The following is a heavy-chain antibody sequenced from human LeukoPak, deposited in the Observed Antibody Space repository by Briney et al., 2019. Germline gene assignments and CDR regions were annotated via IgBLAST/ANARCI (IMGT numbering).Heavy chain of an antibody. D-gene: IGHD4-17*01. CDR2: ISGSGNYI. CDR3: ARDYYGDYYFDY. V-gene: IGHV3-21*01. CDR1: GFTFTSYT. J-gene: IGHJ4*02. Sequence: GGSLRLSCAASGFTFTSYTMNWVRQARGKGLEWVSSISGSGNYIYYADSVKGRFTISRDSAENSIYLQMNSLRAEDTAVYYCARDYYGDYYFDYWGQGTLVTVSS.